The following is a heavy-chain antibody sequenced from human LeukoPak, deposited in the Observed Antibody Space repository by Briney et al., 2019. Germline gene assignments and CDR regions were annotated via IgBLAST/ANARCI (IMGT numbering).Heavy chain of an antibody. CDR3: ARGSTMVRGVIMTFDY. Sequence: GGSLRLSCAASGFTVSSNYMSWVRQAPGKGLEWVSVIYSGGSTYYADSVKGRFTISRDNSKNTLYLQMNSLRAEDTAVYYCARGSTMVRGVIMTFDYWGQGTLVTVSS. CDR2: IYSGGST. D-gene: IGHD3-10*01. J-gene: IGHJ4*02. CDR1: GFTVSSNY. V-gene: IGHV3-53*05.